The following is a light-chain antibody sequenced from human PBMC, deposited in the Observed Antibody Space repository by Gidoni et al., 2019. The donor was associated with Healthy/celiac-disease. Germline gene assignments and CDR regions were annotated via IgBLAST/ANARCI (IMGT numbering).Light chain of an antibody. J-gene: IGKJ2*01. CDR3: QQYNNLLYT. Sequence: DIVLAQSPATLSQSPGERATLSCMASQSVSSNLAWYQQTPGQAPRLLIYGASTRATGIPARFSGSGSGTEFTLTISSLQSEDFAVYYCQQYNNLLYTFGQGTKLEIK. CDR1: QSVSSN. CDR2: GAS. V-gene: IGKV3-15*01.